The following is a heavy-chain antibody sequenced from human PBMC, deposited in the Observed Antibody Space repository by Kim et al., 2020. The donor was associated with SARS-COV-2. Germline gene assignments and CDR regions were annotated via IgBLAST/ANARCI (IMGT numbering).Heavy chain of an antibody. CDR2: ISYDGSNK. CDR3: AKDWRYSSSWGDY. V-gene: IGHV3-30*18. J-gene: IGHJ4*02. D-gene: IGHD6-13*01. CDR1: GFTFSSYG. Sequence: GSLRLSCAASGFTFSSYGMHWVRQAPGKGLEWVAVISYDGSNKYYADSVKGRFTISRDNSKNTLYLQMNSLRAEDTAVYYCAKDWRYSSSWGDYWGQGTLVTVSS.